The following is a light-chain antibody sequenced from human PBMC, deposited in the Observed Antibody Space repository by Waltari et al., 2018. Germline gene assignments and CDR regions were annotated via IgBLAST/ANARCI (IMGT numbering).Light chain of an antibody. CDR1: TSNIVSNA. V-gene: IGLV1-44*01. Sequence: QSVLTQPPSASGTPGPRVTISCSGGTSNIVSNAVTWYQQLPGTAPKLLIYNNHQRPSGVPDRFSGSKSTSASLAISGLQSEDEADYYCAAWDGSLDGVVFGGGTMLTVL. CDR3: AAWDGSLDGVV. CDR2: NNH. J-gene: IGLJ2*01.